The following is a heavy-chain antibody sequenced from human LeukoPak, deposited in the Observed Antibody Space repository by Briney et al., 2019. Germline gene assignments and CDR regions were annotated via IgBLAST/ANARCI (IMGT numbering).Heavy chain of an antibody. Sequence: PGGSLRLSCAASGFIFSSYAMIWVRQAPGKGPEWVSYISSSYITYYADPVKGRFTISRDNAKNSLYLQMNSLRAEDTAVYYCARQVTTYDFWGQGTLVTVSS. V-gene: IGHV3-48*01. J-gene: IGHJ4*02. CDR1: GFIFSSYA. CDR3: ARQVTTYDF. D-gene: IGHD4-17*01. CDR2: ISSSYIT.